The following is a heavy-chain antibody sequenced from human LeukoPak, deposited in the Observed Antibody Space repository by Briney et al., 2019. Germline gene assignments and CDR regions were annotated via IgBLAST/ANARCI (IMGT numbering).Heavy chain of an antibody. Sequence: SETLSLTCTVSGYSISSGYYWGWIRQPPGKGLEWIGSIYHSGSTYYNPSLKSRVTISVDTSKNQFSLKLSSVTAADTAVYYCARDAGRRYYYDSSGTDAFDIWGQGTMVTVSS. J-gene: IGHJ3*02. V-gene: IGHV4-38-2*02. CDR3: ARDAGRRYYYDSSGTDAFDI. D-gene: IGHD3-22*01. CDR2: IYHSGST. CDR1: GYSISSGYY.